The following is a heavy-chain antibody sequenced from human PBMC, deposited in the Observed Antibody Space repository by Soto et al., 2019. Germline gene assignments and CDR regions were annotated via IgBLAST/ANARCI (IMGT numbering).Heavy chain of an antibody. CDR1: GGSMSNYY. J-gene: IGHJ3*02. CDR3: ARLQLPVVTGAFDI. V-gene: IGHV4-4*07. CDR2: INANGNI. Sequence: RSETLFLTCTVSGGSMSNYYWSWIRQPAGKVLEYIGRINANGNINYNPSLRSRVTMSVDTSRNQSSLRLSSVTAADTAFYYCARLQLPVVTGAFDIWGQGXMVTV. D-gene: IGHD2-21*01.